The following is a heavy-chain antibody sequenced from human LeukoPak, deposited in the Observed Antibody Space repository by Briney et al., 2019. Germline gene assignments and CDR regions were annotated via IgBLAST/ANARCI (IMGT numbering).Heavy chain of an antibody. CDR3: ARVDDDYEIDY. Sequence: SETLSLTCTVSGGSISSYYWSWIRQPPGKGLEWIGYIYYSGSTNYNPSLKSRVTISVDTSKNQFSLKLSSVTAVDTAVYYCARVDDDYEIDYWGQGTLVTVSS. V-gene: IGHV4-59*01. CDR2: IYYSGST. J-gene: IGHJ4*02. D-gene: IGHD4-17*01. CDR1: GGSISSYY.